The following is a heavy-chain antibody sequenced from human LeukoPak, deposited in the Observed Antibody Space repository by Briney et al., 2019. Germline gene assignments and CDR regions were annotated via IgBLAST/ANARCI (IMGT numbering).Heavy chain of an antibody. D-gene: IGHD3-10*01. CDR3: ARFLWFGESDAFDI. Sequence: PSETLSLACTVSGGSISSSSYYWGCIRQPPGKGLEWIGSIYYSGSTYYNPSLKSRVTISVDTSKNQFSLKLSSVTAADTAVYYCARFLWFGESDAFDIWGQGTMVTVSS. CDR2: IYYSGST. J-gene: IGHJ3*02. V-gene: IGHV4-39*01. CDR1: GGSISSSSYY.